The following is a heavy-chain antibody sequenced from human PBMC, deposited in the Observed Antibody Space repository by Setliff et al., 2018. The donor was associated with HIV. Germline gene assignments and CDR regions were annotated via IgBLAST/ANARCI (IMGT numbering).Heavy chain of an antibody. CDR1: GYRFPTYE. J-gene: IGHJ4*02. Sequence: ASVKVSCKASGYRFPTYEMHWVRQAPGEGLERIGIITPFGGSTYYAQKFQGRVTLTMDTSTSTFYMELSSLRFEDTAVYYCARAPPSGKARPYYFDYWGQGTLVTVS. CDR2: ITPFGGST. D-gene: IGHD6-13*01. V-gene: IGHV1-46*01. CDR3: ARAPPSGKARPYYFDY.